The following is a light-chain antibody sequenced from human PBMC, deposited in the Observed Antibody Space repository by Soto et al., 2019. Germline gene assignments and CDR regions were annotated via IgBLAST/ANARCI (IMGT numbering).Light chain of an antibody. CDR3: QQYSSSST. Sequence: DIQMTQSPSTLSASVGGRVTITCRASHSVSPWLAWYQQKPGKAPKLLIYRTSSLQHGVPARFSGRGSGTDFFLTISNLQPDDFATYYCQQYSSSSTFGQGTRVELK. CDR2: RTS. V-gene: IGKV1-5*03. CDR1: HSVSPW. J-gene: IGKJ1*01.